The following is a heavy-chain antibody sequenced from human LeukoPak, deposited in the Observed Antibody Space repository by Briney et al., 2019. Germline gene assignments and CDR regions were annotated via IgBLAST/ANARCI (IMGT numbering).Heavy chain of an antibody. J-gene: IGHJ4*02. CDR2: INPNSGGT. D-gene: IGHD3-10*01. CDR1: GYTFTGYY. CDR3: ARDQYYYGSGSYHRYDY. V-gene: IGHV1-2*02. Sequence: PWASVKVSCKASGYTFTGYYMHWVRQAPGQGLEWMGWINPNSGGTNYAQKFQGRVTMTRDTSISTAYMELSRLRSGDTAVYYCARDQYYYGSGSYHRYDYWGQGTLVTVSS.